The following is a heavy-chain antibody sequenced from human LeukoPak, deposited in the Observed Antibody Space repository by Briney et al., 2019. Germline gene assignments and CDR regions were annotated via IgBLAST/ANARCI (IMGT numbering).Heavy chain of an antibody. D-gene: IGHD2-2*01. Sequence: SETLSLTCTVSGGSISSYYWSWIRQPAGKGLEWIGRIYTSGSTNYNPSLKSRVTMSVDTSKNQFSLKLSSVTAADTAVYYCARYCSRSSTSCPDAFDIWGQGTMVTVSS. J-gene: IGHJ3*02. V-gene: IGHV4-4*07. CDR3: ARYCSRSSTSCPDAFDI. CDR2: IYTSGST. CDR1: GGSISSYY.